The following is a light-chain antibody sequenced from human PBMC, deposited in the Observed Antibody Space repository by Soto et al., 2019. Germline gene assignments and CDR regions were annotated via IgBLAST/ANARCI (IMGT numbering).Light chain of an antibody. CDR1: QCISTY. CDR3: QQSDSTPYT. J-gene: IGKJ2*01. Sequence: DIHLTQSPSFLSASVGDRVTITCRASQCISTYLAWYQQKPGKAPNLLIYTASTLQTGVPSRFSGSAFGTDFTLTIASLQPEDFSTYYCQQSDSTPYTFGQGTKVDIK. CDR2: TAS. V-gene: IGKV1-39*01.